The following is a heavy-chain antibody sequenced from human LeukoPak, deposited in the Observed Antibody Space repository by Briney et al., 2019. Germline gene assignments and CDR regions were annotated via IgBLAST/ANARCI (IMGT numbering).Heavy chain of an antibody. D-gene: IGHD2/OR15-2a*01. CDR3: ARGYQYLDAFDI. CDR1: GGSISSYY. V-gene: IGHV4-59*01. J-gene: IGHJ3*02. CDR2: FHYSGST. Sequence: SETLSLTCTVSGGSISSYYWNWIRQPPREGLEWIGYFHYSGSTNYNPSLKSRVTISVDTSKNQFSLKLSSVTAADTAVYYCARGYQYLDAFDIWGQGTMVTVSS.